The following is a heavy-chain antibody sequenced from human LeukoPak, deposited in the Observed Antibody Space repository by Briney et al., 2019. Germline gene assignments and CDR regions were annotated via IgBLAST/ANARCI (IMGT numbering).Heavy chain of an antibody. V-gene: IGHV3-30*03. J-gene: IGHJ3*02. CDR1: GFTFDDYG. CDR2: ISKDGSNK. Sequence: GGSLRLSCAASGFTFDDYGMSWVRQAPGKGLEWVAVISKDGSNKYYADSVKGRFTISRDNFRNTLHLQVNSLRAEDTAVYYCAREGTFPSFDIWGQGTMVTVSS. CDR3: AREGTFPSFDI.